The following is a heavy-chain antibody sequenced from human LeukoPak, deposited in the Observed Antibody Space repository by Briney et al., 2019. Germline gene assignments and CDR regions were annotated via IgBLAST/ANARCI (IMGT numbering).Heavy chain of an antibody. CDR2: INQDGSEK. J-gene: IGHJ4*02. V-gene: IGHV3-7*01. CDR1: GFTFNIYW. CDR3: ARDSYGSNGYYYVSDY. Sequence: GGSLRLSCAASGFTFNIYWMSWVRQAPGKGLEWVANINQDGSEKYYVDSVKGRFTISRDNAKNSLYLRMNSLRDKDTAVYYCARDSYGSNGYYYVSDYWGQGTLVTVSS. D-gene: IGHD3-22*01.